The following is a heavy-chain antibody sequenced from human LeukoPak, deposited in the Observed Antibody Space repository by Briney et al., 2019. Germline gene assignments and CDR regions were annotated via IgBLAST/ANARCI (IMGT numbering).Heavy chain of an antibody. CDR2: IVGIGGNT. CDR1: GFTFSSYW. Sequence: GGSLRLSCAASGFTFSSYWMSWVRQAPGKGLEWVSAIVGIGGNTYYADSVKGRFTISRDNSKNTLYLQMNSLRAEDTAVYYCAEASSGYYYAAGAFDIWGQGTMVAVSS. J-gene: IGHJ3*02. V-gene: IGHV3-23*01. CDR3: AEASSGYYYAAGAFDI. D-gene: IGHD3-22*01.